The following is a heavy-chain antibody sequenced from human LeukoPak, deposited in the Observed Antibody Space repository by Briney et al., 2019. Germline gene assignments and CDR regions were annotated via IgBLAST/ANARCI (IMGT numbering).Heavy chain of an antibody. CDR2: IDPSDSYT. CDR1: GYSFTSYW. CDR3: ARRKSGYDLDAFDI. V-gene: IGHV5-10-1*01. D-gene: IGHD5-12*01. Sequence: GESLKISCKCSGYSFTSYWISWVRQMPGKGLEWTGRIDPSDSYTNYSPSFQGHVTISADKSISTAYLQWSSLKASDTAMYYCARRKSGYDLDAFDIWGQGTMVTVSS. J-gene: IGHJ3*02.